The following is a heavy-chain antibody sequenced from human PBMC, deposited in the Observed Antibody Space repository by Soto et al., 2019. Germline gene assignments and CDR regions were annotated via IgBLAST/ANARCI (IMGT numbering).Heavy chain of an antibody. CDR1: GGSISSGGTGSY. D-gene: IGHD1-1*01. J-gene: IGHJ4*02. Sequence: QVQLQESGPGLVKPSQTLSLTCTVSGGSISSGGTGSYWTWIRQLPGKGLEWIGYIYYTGNTYYNTYLTSRPIISIATSENQFSLKLTSVTAAATAVYFCASGHDAYKVRYWGQGTLVTVSS. CDR2: IYYTGNT. V-gene: IGHV4-31*03. CDR3: ASGHDAYKVRY.